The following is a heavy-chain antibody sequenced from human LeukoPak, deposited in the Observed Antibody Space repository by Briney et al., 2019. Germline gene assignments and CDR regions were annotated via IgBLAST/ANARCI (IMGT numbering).Heavy chain of an antibody. CDR1: GFTFSSNG. Sequence: GGSLRLSCAASGFTFSSNGMHWVRQAPGKGLEWVAFIRYDGSNKYYADSVKGRFTISRDNSKNTLYLQMNSLRAEDTAVYYCAKDNYYGSGSYPTPYYFDYWGQGTLVTVSS. J-gene: IGHJ4*02. CDR3: AKDNYYGSGSYPTPYYFDY. V-gene: IGHV3-30*02. D-gene: IGHD3-10*01. CDR2: IRYDGSNK.